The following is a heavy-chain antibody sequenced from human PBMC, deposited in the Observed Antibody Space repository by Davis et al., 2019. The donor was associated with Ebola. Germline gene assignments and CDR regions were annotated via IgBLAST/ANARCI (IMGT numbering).Heavy chain of an antibody. D-gene: IGHD2-15*01. CDR3: ARDILGGLNWFDP. Sequence: GGSLRLSCAASGFTFSSYGMHWVRQAPGKGLEWVAVISNDGSNKYYADSVKGRFTISRDNSKNTLYLQMNSLRAEDTAVYYCARDILGGLNWFDPWGQGTLVTVSS. V-gene: IGHV3-30*03. J-gene: IGHJ5*02. CDR1: GFTFSSYG. CDR2: ISNDGSNK.